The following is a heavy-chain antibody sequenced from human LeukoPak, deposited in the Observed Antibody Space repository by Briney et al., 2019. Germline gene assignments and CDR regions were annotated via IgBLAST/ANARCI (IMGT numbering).Heavy chain of an antibody. CDR1: GFRFSSYW. CDR3: VRVFRGYVEAFDI. D-gene: IGHD6-25*01. CDR2: TNQDGSEK. J-gene: IGHJ3*02. V-gene: IGHV3-7*01. Sequence: PGGSLRLSCAASGFRFSSYWMSWVRQAPGKGLEWVANTNQDGSEKHYVDSVKGRISISRDNAKSSLYLQMNSLRAEDTAVYYCVRVFRGYVEAFDIWGQGTMVTVSS.